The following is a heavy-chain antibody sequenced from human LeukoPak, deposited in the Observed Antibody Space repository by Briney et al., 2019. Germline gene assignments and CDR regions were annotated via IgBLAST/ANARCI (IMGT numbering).Heavy chain of an antibody. CDR3: ARGRPPADY. Sequence: GRSLRLSCAASGFTFDDYAMHWVRQAPGKGLEWVSGLNWNSGGIVYADSVKGRFTISRDNAKGSLYLQMNNLRTEDTALYYCARGRPPADYWGQGTLVTVSS. CDR1: GFTFDDYA. J-gene: IGHJ4*02. V-gene: IGHV3-9*01. CDR2: LNWNSGGI.